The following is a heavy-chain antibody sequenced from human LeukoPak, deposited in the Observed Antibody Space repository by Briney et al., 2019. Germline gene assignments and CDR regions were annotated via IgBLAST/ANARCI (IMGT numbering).Heavy chain of an antibody. Sequence: GGSLILSCAASGFTFSSYAMSWVRQAPGEGLEWVSAISGSGGSTYYADSVKGRFTISRDNSKNTLYLQMNSLRAEDTAVYYCAKDLVVVVTANPGMDVWGQGTTVTVSS. CDR2: ISGSGGST. D-gene: IGHD2-21*02. CDR3: AKDLVVVVTANPGMDV. CDR1: GFTFSSYA. J-gene: IGHJ6*02. V-gene: IGHV3-23*01.